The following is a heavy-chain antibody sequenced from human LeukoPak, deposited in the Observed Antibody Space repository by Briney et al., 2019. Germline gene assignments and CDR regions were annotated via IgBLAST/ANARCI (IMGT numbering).Heavy chain of an antibody. CDR3: ARVGHSGSGSYYFRFDY. CDR1: GGTFSSYA. D-gene: IGHD3-10*01. Sequence: SVKVSCKASGGTFSSYAISWVRQAPGQGLEWMGGIIPIFGTANYAQKFQGRVTITADESTSTAYMELSSLRSEDTAVYYCARVGHSGSGSYYFRFDYWGQGTLVTVSS. CDR2: IIPIFGTA. J-gene: IGHJ4*02. V-gene: IGHV1-69*13.